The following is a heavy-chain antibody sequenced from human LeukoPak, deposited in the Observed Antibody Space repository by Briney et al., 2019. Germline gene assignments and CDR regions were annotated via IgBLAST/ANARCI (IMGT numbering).Heavy chain of an antibody. CDR3: ARDTYGGSYFPLPY. CDR2: FSPKSGAT. D-gene: IGHD1-26*01. J-gene: IGHJ4*02. Sequence: ASVKVSCKASGYTFSGYYMHWVRQAPGQGLEWMGWFSPKSGATKYAQKFQGRVTLTRDLSLNTAYMELSSLTSDDTAVYYCARDTYGGSYFPLPYWGQGALVTVSS. CDR1: GYTFSGYY. V-gene: IGHV1-2*02.